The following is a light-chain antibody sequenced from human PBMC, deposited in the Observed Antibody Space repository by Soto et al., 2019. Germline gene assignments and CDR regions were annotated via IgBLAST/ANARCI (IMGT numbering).Light chain of an antibody. Sequence: DIQMTQSPSSLSASVGDRVTITCRASQSISSYLNWYQQKPGKAPKLLIYAASSLQSGVPSRFSGSGSGTDCTLTISSLQPEDFATYYCQQSYSTPPGFGQGTRLEIK. CDR3: QQSYSTPPG. CDR1: QSISSY. CDR2: AAS. J-gene: IGKJ5*01. V-gene: IGKV1-39*01.